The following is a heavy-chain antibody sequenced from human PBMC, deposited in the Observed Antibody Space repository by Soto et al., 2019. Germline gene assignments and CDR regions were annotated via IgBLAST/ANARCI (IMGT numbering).Heavy chain of an antibody. CDR2: INHSGST. CDR3: ARGRGYCSGGSCYRHYYYYYMDV. J-gene: IGHJ6*03. Sequence: SETLSLTCAVYCGSFSGYYWSWIRQPPGKGLEWIGEINHSGSTNYNPSLKSRVTISVDTSKNQFSLKLSSVTAADTAVYYCARGRGYCSGGSCYRHYYYYYMDVWGKGTTVTVSS. V-gene: IGHV4-34*01. D-gene: IGHD2-15*01. CDR1: CGSFSGYY.